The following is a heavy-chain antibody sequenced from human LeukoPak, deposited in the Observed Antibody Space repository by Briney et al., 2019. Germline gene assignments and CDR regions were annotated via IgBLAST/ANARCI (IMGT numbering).Heavy chain of an antibody. Sequence: ASVKVSCKASGGTFSSYAISWVRQAPGQGLEWMGGIIPIFGTANYAQKFQGRVTITADESTSTAYMELSSLRSEDTAVYYCARESLRFLEWSLGDVWGKGTTVTVSS. D-gene: IGHD3-3*01. J-gene: IGHJ6*04. CDR2: IIPIFGTA. V-gene: IGHV1-69*13. CDR1: GGTFSSYA. CDR3: ARESLRFLEWSLGDV.